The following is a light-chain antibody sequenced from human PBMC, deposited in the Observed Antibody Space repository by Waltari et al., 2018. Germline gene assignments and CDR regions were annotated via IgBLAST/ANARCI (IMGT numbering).Light chain of an antibody. Sequence: QSALTQPASVSGSPGQSITISCTGTSSDVGGYNLVSWYQQHPGKAPKVMIYEVTERPSGVSDLVSVSKSGDTASLTISDLQAEDEADYFCSSYTTSHTVLFGGGTTLTVL. CDR1: SSDVGGYNL. CDR2: EVT. J-gene: IGLJ2*01. CDR3: SSYTTSHTVL. V-gene: IGLV2-23*02.